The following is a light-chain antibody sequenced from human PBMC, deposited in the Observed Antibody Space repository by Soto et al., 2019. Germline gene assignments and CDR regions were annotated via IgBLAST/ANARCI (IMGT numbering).Light chain of an antibody. CDR2: EVS. CDR3: SSYAGSNKSV. J-gene: IGLJ1*01. CDR1: NSDVGGYNY. V-gene: IGLV2-8*01. Sequence: PVLTQPPSASGSPGQSVTISCTGTNSDVGGYNYVSWYQQHPGKAPKLMIYEVSKRPSGVPDRFSGSKSGNTASLTVSGLQPEDEADYYCSSYAGSNKSVFGTGTKVTVL.